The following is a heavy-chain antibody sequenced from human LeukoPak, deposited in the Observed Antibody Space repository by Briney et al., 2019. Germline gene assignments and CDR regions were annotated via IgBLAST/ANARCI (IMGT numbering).Heavy chain of an antibody. D-gene: IGHD2-15*01. CDR3: ARDRGGPRYCSGSSCYGYYYYGMDV. CDR2: ISYDGSKE. V-gene: IGHV3-30-3*01. CDR1: GFTFSSYT. Sequence: PRGSLRLSCAASGFTFSSYTMHWVRQAPGKGLGWVAVISYDGSKEYYADSVKGPFTISRDNSKNTSYLQMNSLRAEDTAVYYCARDRGGPRYCSGSSCYGYYYYGMDVWGQGTTVTASS. J-gene: IGHJ6*02.